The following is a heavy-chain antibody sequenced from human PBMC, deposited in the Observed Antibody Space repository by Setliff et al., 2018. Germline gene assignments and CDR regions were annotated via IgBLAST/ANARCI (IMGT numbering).Heavy chain of an antibody. CDR2: ISISGGST. CDR1: GFAFSNYA. CDR3: AKEGYSGSHYFDY. V-gene: IGHV3-23*01. D-gene: IGHD1-26*01. J-gene: IGHJ4*02. Sequence: GGSLRLSCAASGFAFSNYAMSWVRQAPGKGLEWVSAISISGGSTYYADSVKGRFTISRDNSNNALYLQMNSLRAEDTAIYYCAKEGYSGSHYFDYWGQGTLVTVSS.